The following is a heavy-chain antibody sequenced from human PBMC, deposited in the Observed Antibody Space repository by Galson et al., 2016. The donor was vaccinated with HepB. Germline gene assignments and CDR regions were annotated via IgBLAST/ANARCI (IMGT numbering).Heavy chain of an antibody. CDR2: ISAYSGGT. Sequence: SVKVSCKASGYTFTNYGISWVRQAPGQGLEWMGWISAYSGGTNYADNLQGRVTLTTDTFTNTAYMDLRSLRSDATAVYYCARGSAPGIVASIMDYWGQGTLLTVSS. CDR3: ARGSAPGIVASIMDY. CDR1: GYTFTNYG. V-gene: IGHV1-18*04. D-gene: IGHD5-12*01. J-gene: IGHJ4*02.